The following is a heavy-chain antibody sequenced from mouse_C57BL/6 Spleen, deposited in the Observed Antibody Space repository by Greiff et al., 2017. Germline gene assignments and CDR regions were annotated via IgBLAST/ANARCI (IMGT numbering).Heavy chain of an antibody. Sequence: EVMLVESEGGLVQPGSSMKLSCTASGFTFSDYYIAWVRQVPEKGLEWVANINYDGSSTYYLDSLKSRFIISRDNAKNIRYLQMSSLKSEDTATYYCARSYDLYYFDYWGQGTTLTVSS. CDR1: GFTFSDYY. CDR3: ARSYDLYYFDY. J-gene: IGHJ2*01. CDR2: INYDGSST. D-gene: IGHD2-3*01. V-gene: IGHV5-16*01.